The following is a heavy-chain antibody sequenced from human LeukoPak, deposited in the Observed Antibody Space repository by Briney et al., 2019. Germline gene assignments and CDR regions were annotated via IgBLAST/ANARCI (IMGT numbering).Heavy chain of an antibody. CDR1: GFTFANYA. V-gene: IGHV3-23*01. CDR2: ISGSGGST. CDR3: AKDSCSSTSCRNWFDP. J-gene: IGHJ5*02. Sequence: GGSLRLSCTASGFTFANYAMNWVRQAPGKGLEWVSAISGSGGSTYYADSVKGRFTISRDNSKNTLYLQTNSLRAEDTAVYYCAKDSCSSTSCRNWFDPWGQGTLVTVSS. D-gene: IGHD2-2*01.